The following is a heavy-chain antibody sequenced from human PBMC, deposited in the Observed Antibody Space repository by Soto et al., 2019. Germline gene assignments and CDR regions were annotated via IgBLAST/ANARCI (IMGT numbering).Heavy chain of an antibody. CDR3: AKNSESSAYSSFDY. CDR1: GLTFSSYA. Sequence: PGGSLRLSCAASGLTFSSYAMSWVRQATGKGLEWVSGISGSGISTYYADSVKGRFTISRDNSKNTLYLQMNSLRAEDTAVYYCAKNSESSAYSSFDYWGQGTLVTVSS. J-gene: IGHJ4*02. V-gene: IGHV3-23*01. CDR2: ISGSGIST. D-gene: IGHD3-22*01.